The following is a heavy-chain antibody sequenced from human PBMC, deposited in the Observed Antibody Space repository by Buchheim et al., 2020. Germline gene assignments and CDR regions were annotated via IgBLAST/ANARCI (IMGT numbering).Heavy chain of an antibody. V-gene: IGHV3-33*01. Sequence: QVQLVESGGGVVQPGRSLRLSCAASGFTFSSYGMHWVRQAPGKGLEWVAVIWYDGSNKYYADSVKGRFTISRDNSKNTLYLQMNNLRAEDTAVYYCARDLYYDFWSGYSSYYYYYGTDVWGQGTT. CDR3: ARDLYYDFWSGYSSYYYYYGTDV. CDR1: GFTFSSYG. CDR2: IWYDGSNK. D-gene: IGHD3-3*01. J-gene: IGHJ6*02.